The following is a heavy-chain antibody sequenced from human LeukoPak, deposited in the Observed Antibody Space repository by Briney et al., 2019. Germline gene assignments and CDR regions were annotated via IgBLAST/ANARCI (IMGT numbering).Heavy chain of an antibody. CDR2: VNPAGISK. CDR1: GFIFTNYW. J-gene: IGHJ4*02. V-gene: IGHV3-7*01. D-gene: IGHD5-24*01. CDR3: TRERWLQPDY. Sequence: QAGGSLRLSCAASGFIFTNYWMNWVRQAPGKGLEWVANVNPAGISKYYVDSVKGRFTISRDNVKSSLYLEMNSLRVEDTAVYYCTRERWLQPDYWGQGTLVAVSS.